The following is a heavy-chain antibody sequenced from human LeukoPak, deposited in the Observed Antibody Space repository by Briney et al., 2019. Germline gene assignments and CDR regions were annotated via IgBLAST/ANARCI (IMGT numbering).Heavy chain of an antibody. CDR2: IYYSGST. D-gene: IGHD4-17*01. V-gene: IGHV4-61*01. Sequence: PSETLSLTCTVSGGSVSSGSYYWSWIRQPPGKGLERIGYIYYSGSTNYNPSLKSRVTISVDTSKNQFSLKLSSVTAADTAVYYCARGFDYVRAFDIWGQGTMVTVSS. CDR1: GGSVSSGSYY. J-gene: IGHJ3*02. CDR3: ARGFDYVRAFDI.